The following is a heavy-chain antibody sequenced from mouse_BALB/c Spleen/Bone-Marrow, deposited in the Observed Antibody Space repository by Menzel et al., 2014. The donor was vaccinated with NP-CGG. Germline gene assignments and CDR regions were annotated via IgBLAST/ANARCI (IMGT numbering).Heavy chain of an antibody. J-gene: IGHJ2*01. CDR1: GYSITSAYA. CDR3: ARSGNFFDY. V-gene: IGHV3-2*02. Sequence: VQLQQSGPGLMKPSQSLSLTCTVTGYSITSAYAWNWIRQFPGDTLAWMGYITSSGHTSYNPSLKSRISITRDTSKNQFFLQLNSVTTEDTAPYFCARSGNFFDYWGQGTTLTVSS. D-gene: IGHD3-1*01. CDR2: ITSSGHT.